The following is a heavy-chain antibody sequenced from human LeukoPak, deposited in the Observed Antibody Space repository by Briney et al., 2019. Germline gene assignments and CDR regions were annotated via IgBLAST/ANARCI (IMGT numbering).Heavy chain of an antibody. CDR1: GGTFSSYV. Sequence: SVKVSCKASGGTFSSYVISWVRQAPGQGLEWMGRIIPIFGTANYAQKFQGRVTITTDESTSTAYMELSSLRSEDTAVYYCARDGVGATSDQHWGQGTLVTVSS. J-gene: IGHJ1*01. CDR2: IIPIFGTA. V-gene: IGHV1-69*05. D-gene: IGHD1-26*01. CDR3: ARDGVGATSDQH.